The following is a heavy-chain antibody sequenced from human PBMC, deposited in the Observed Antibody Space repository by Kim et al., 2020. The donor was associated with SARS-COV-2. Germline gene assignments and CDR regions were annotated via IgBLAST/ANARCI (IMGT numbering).Heavy chain of an antibody. J-gene: IGHJ6*02. V-gene: IGHV3-64*01. CDR3: ARELRGAGRYYYYGMDV. D-gene: IGHD2-15*01. Sequence: VKGRFTISRDNSKNTLYLQMGSLRAEDMAVYYCARELRGAGRYYYYGMDVWGQGTTVTVSS.